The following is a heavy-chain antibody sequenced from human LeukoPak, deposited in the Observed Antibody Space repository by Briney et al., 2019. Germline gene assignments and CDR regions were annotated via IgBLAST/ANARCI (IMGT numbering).Heavy chain of an antibody. J-gene: IGHJ4*02. CDR2: IRSRAYGGAA. Sequence: GGSLRLSCVASGFTFSRYWMSWVRQAPGKGLEWVGYIRSRAYGGAAEYAASVKGRFTITRDDSKSIAYLQMSSLNIEDTAVYYCAASSGFDYWGQGTLVTVSS. V-gene: IGHV3-49*04. CDR1: GFTFSRYW. CDR3: AASSGFDY. D-gene: IGHD6-25*01.